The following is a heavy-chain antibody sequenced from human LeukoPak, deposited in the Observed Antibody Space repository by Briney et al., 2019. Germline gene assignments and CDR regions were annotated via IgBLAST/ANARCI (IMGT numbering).Heavy chain of an antibody. CDR1: GDSVSSNRYS. Sequence: SETLSLTCTVSGDSVSSNRYSWGWIRQPPGKGLEFIGSIYDSGSTYDNPSLKSRVTVSIDTSTNHFSLKLSSVTAADTAMYYCVRAVIRASNGGSHYYYMDVWGKGTTVIVSS. D-gene: IGHD5-18*01. CDR3: VRAVIRASNGGSHYYYMDV. V-gene: IGHV4-39*07. CDR2: IYDSGST. J-gene: IGHJ6*03.